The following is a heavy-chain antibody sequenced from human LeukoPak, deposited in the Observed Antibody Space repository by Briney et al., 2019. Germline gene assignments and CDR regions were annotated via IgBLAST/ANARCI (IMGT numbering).Heavy chain of an antibody. Sequence: SVKVSCKASGGTFSSYAISWVRQAPGQGLEWMGRIIPILGIANYAQKFQGRVTITADKSTSTAYMELSSLRSEDTAVYYCAEDQKLQPFHYWGQGTLVTVSS. J-gene: IGHJ4*02. V-gene: IGHV1-69*04. CDR1: GGTFSSYA. CDR3: AEDQKLQPFHY. CDR2: IIPILGIA. D-gene: IGHD2-15*01.